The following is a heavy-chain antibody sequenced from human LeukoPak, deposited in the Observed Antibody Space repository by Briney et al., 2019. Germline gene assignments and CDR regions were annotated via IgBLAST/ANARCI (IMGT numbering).Heavy chain of an antibody. Sequence: AGGSLRLSCAASGFTFSSYGMHWVRQAPGKGLEWVAFIRYDGSNKYYADSVKGRFTISRDNSKNTLYLQMNSLRAEDTALYYCAKARMGARGYYFDYWGQGTLVTVSS. CDR1: GFTFSSYG. D-gene: IGHD1-26*01. CDR2: IRYDGSNK. J-gene: IGHJ4*02. CDR3: AKARMGARGYYFDY. V-gene: IGHV3-30*02.